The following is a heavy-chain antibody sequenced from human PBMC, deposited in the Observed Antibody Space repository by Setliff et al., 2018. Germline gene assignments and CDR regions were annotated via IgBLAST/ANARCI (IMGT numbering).Heavy chain of an antibody. V-gene: IGHV4-59*11. CDR2: IFYSDTA. CDR3: ARDRSTVIRGVTSFFGYYMDV. J-gene: IGHJ6*03. CDR1: GGSIGPHY. D-gene: IGHD3-10*01. Sequence: SETLSLTCTVSGGSIGPHYWSWIRQAPGKGLEWIGHIFYSDTAKYNPSLESRAASSVDSSKNQFSLKLRSVTAADTAVYYCARDRSTVIRGVTSFFGYYMDVWGGGTTVTVSS.